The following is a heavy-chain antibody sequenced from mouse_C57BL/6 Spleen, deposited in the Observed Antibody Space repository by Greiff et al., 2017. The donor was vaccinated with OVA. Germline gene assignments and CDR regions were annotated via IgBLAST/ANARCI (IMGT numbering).Heavy chain of an antibody. Sequence: VMLVESGPGLVAPSQSLSITCTVSGFSLTSYAISWVRQPPGKGLEWLGVIWTGGGTNYNSALKSRLSISKDNSKSQVVLKMNSLQTDDTARYYCARNKGSSGWFAYWGQGTLVTVSA. CDR1: GFSLTSYA. D-gene: IGHD3-2*02. V-gene: IGHV2-9-1*01. CDR3: ARNKGSSGWFAY. CDR2: IWTGGGT. J-gene: IGHJ3*01.